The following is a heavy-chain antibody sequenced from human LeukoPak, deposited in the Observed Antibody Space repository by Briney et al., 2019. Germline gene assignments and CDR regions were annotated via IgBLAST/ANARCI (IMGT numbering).Heavy chain of an antibody. D-gene: IGHD3-22*01. Sequence: SETLSLTCTVSGGSISSYYWGWIRQPPGKGLEWIGSMYYTGSTYYNPSLKSRVSISVDTSKTQFSLKLSSVTAADTAVYYCARHVGYYDTSSNFRDYWGQGTLVTVSS. J-gene: IGHJ4*02. CDR1: GGSISSYY. V-gene: IGHV4-39*01. CDR3: ARHVGYYDTSSNFRDY. CDR2: MYYTGST.